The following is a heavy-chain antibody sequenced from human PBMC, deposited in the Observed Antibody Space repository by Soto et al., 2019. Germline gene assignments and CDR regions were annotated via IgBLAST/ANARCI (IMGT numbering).Heavy chain of an antibody. J-gene: IGHJ4*02. D-gene: IGHD5-12*01. CDR2: VYYSGST. V-gene: IGHV4-59*01. Sequence: SETLSLTCTLSGGSISGCYWSWIRQPPGKGLEWTGYVYYSGSTKYNPSLESRVTISVDMSNNQFSLMLTSVTAADTAVYYCAKYRRTDAEGYRLDFWGQGTLVTVSS. CDR1: GGSISGCY. CDR3: AKYRRTDAEGYRLDF.